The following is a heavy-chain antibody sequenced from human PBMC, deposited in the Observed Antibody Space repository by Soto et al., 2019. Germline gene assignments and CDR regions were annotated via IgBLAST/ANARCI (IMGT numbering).Heavy chain of an antibody. CDR3: ADGGRYPYF. J-gene: IGHJ4*02. CDR2: ISAGGDGT. V-gene: IGHV3-23*01. CDR1: GFSFRSYA. D-gene: IGHD1-26*01. Sequence: PGGSLRLSCAASGFSFRSYAMGWVCQAPGKGLAWVSSISAGGDGTYYADSVKGRFTISRDNSKNTLYLQMDSLRAEDTAVYYCADGGRYPYFWGQGTLVTVSS.